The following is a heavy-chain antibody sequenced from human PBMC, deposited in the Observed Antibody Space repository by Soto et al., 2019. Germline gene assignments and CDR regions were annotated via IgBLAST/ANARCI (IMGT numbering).Heavy chain of an antibody. J-gene: IGHJ4*02. D-gene: IGHD3-3*01. CDR1: GFTFSSYA. V-gene: IGHV3-23*01. CDR3: ASHRDMGFYVFDY. Sequence: PGGSLRLSCASSGFTFSSYAMSWVRQAPGKGLEWVSAISGSGGSTYYADSVKGRFTISRDSSKNTLYLQMNSLRAEDTAVYYYASHRDMGFYVFDYWGQGALVTVSS. CDR2: ISGSGGST.